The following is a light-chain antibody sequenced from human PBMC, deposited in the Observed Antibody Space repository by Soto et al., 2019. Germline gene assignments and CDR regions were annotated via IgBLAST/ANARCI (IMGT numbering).Light chain of an antibody. CDR1: ESVSIS. CDR2: GAS. CDR3: QQYSSWVWT. J-gene: IGKJ1*01. Sequence: EIVMTQPPATLSVSPGESVTLSCRTSESVSISLAWYQQKPGQAPGLLIYGASNRATGIPARFSGSVYGTEVTLTLRSLQSEDGGFYYGQQYSSWVWTFGQGTKVDIK. V-gene: IGKV3-15*01.